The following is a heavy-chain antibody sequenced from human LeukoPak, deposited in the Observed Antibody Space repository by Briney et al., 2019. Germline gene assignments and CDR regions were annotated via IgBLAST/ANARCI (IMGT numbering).Heavy chain of an antibody. CDR1: GFIFNTYV. CDR2: IRYDGSNK. Sequence: GGSLRLSCAASGFIFNTYVMHWVRQAPGKGLEWLAFIRYDGSNKNYADSVKGRYSISRDNSKNTLYLQMNSLRAEDTAVYYCAKSWYPQFDPWGQGTLVTVSS. D-gene: IGHD6-13*01. J-gene: IGHJ5*02. V-gene: IGHV3-30*02. CDR3: AKSWYPQFDP.